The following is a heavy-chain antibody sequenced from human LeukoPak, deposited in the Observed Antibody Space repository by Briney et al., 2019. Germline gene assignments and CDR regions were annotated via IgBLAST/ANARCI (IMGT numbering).Heavy chain of an antibody. CDR2: IYTSGST. V-gene: IGHV4-4*07. J-gene: IGHJ4*02. D-gene: IGHD1-26*01. CDR3: ARNGGSGTYYDGSFDY. CDR1: GGSISSYY. Sequence: KPSETLSLTCTVSGGSISSYYWSWIRQSAGKGLEWIGRIYTSGSTNYNPSLKSRVTMSVDTSKNQFSLKLNSVTAADTAVYYCARNGGSGTYYDGSFDYWGQGTLVTVSS.